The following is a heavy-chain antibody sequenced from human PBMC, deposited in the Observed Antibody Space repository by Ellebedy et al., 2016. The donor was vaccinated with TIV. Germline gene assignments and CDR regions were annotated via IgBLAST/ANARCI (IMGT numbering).Heavy chain of an antibody. V-gene: IGHV3-7*01. D-gene: IGHD3-22*01. CDR1: GFAFSTYW. Sequence: GGSLRLSCGASGFAFSTYWMTWVRQAPGKGLEWVANIKQDGSETFHVESVKGRFSVSRDNAKRSLYLQMNSLRVEDTAVYYCARAVNYYDSTGYSRTYYYGMDIWGQGTTVTVSS. CDR2: IKQDGSET. CDR3: ARAVNYYDSTGYSRTYYYGMDI. J-gene: IGHJ6*02.